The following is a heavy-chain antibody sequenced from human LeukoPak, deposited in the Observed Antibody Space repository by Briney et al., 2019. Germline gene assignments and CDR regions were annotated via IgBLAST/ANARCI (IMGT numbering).Heavy chain of an antibody. CDR3: AKDLNSVYYDILTGFLD. CDR1: GFTFSSYG. CDR2: ISYDGSNK. Sequence: GRSLRLSCAASGFTFSSYGMHWVRQAPGKGLEWVAVISYDGSNKYYADSVKGRFTISRDNSKNTLYLQMNSLRAEDTAVYYCAKDLNSVYYDILTGFLDWGQGTLVTVSS. D-gene: IGHD3-9*01. V-gene: IGHV3-30*18. J-gene: IGHJ4*02.